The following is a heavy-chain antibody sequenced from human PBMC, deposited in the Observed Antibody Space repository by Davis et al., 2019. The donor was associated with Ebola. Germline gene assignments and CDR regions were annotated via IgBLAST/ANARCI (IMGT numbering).Heavy chain of an antibody. Sequence: ASVKVSCKASGYTFTSYDINWVRQAPGQGLEWMGWISTYNGNTNYAQKFQGRVTMTRNASISTAYMELSSLRSEDTALYYCTRRGRFDPWGQGTLVTVSS. CDR2: ISTYNGNT. V-gene: IGHV1-8*02. CDR3: TRRGRFDP. J-gene: IGHJ5*02. CDR1: GYTFTSYD.